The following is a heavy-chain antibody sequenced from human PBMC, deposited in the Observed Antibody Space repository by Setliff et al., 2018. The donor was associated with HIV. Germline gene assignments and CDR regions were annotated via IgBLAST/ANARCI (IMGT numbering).Heavy chain of an antibody. CDR3: ARLSPPDDYGDLGGVDY. D-gene: IGHD4-17*01. CDR1: GFTVSTYY. V-gene: IGHV3-11*04. CDR2: IYSGGSTI. Sequence: PGGSLRLSCAASGFTVSTYYMSWVRQAPGKGLEWVSTIYSGGSTIYYADSVKGRFTIYRDNAKNSLFLQMDSLRVEDTAFYYCARLSPPDDYGDLGGVDYWGQGTLVTVSS. J-gene: IGHJ4*02.